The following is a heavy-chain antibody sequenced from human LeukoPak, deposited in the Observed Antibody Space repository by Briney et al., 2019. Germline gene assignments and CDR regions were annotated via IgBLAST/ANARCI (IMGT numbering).Heavy chain of an antibody. J-gene: IGHJ4*02. CDR2: IFYTGST. CDR3: ARGLYGSGSYYFDS. Sequence: SETLSLTCTVSGGSISSSSYYWGWIRQPPGKGLEWIGIIFYTGSTYYSPSLKSRVTISVDTSKNQFSLKLSSVTAADTAVYYCARGLYGSGSYYFDSWGQGTLVTVSS. D-gene: IGHD3-10*01. CDR1: GGSISSSSYY. V-gene: IGHV4-39*01.